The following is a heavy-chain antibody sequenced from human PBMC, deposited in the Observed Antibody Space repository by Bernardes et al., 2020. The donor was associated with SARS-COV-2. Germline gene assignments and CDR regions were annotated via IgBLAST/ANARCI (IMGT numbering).Heavy chain of an antibody. J-gene: IGHJ6*02. V-gene: IGHV1-18*04. Sequence: ASVKVSCKASGYTFTSNDITWVRQAPGQGLEWMGWISAYNGNTNYAQKFQGRVTMTTETSTSTAYMDLRNLRSDDTAMYYCSRIIADNIQSMDVWCQGTTVIVSS. CDR3: SRIIADNIQSMDV. D-gene: IGHD6-13*01. CDR2: ISAYNGNT. CDR1: GYTFTSND.